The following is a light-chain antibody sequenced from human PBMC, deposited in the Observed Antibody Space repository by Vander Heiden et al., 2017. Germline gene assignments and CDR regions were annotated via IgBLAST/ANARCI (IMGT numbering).Light chain of an antibody. Sequence: EIVLTQSPATLSLSPGERATLSCRASQSVTNYVAWYQQKPGQAPRLLIYDASNRATGIPARLSGSGSGTDFTLTISSLEPEDFAVYYCHQRGNWLFGQGTKLEIK. V-gene: IGKV3-11*01. CDR3: HQRGNWL. CDR1: QSVTNY. CDR2: DAS. J-gene: IGKJ2*01.